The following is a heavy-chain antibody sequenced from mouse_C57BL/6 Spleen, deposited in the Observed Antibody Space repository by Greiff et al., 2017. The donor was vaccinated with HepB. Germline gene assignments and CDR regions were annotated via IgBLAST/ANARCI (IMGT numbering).Heavy chain of an antibody. CDR3: AIITTVVAKSYFDY. Sequence: QVHVKQSGAELVKPGASVKLSCKASGYTFTSYWMHWVKQRPGRGLEWIGRIDPNSGGTKYNEKFKSKATLTVDKPSSTAYMQLSSLTSEDSAIYYCAIITTVVAKSYFDYWGQGTTLTVSS. CDR1: GYTFTSYW. D-gene: IGHD1-1*01. CDR2: IDPNSGGT. J-gene: IGHJ2*01. V-gene: IGHV1-72*01.